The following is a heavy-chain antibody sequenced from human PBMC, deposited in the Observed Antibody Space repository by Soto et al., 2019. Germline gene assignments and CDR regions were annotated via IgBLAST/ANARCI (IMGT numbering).Heavy chain of an antibody. D-gene: IGHD6-19*01. CDR2: INPSSGGT. V-gene: IGHV1-2*02. J-gene: IGHJ6*02. Sequence: ASVKVSCKASGYTFTGYYMHWVRQAPGQGLEWMGWINPSSGGTNYAQKFQGRVTMTRDTSISTAYMELSRLRSDDTAVYYCAREQQWLVPGMDVWGQGNTVTVSS. CDR3: AREQQWLVPGMDV. CDR1: GYTFTGYY.